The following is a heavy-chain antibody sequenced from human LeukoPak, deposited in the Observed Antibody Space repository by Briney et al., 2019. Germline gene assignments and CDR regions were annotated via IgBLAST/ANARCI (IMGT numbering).Heavy chain of an antibody. D-gene: IGHD4-17*01. V-gene: IGHV3-21*06. J-gene: IGHJ6*02. Sequence: GGSLRLSCAASGLTFSSYSMNWVRQAPGKGLEWVSSISSSSSYIYYADSVKGRFTISRDNLKNTLYLQMNSLRAEDTAVYSCAKDLTTLTLAMDVWGQGTTVTVSS. CDR3: AKDLTTLTLAMDV. CDR1: GLTFSSYS. CDR2: ISSSSSYI.